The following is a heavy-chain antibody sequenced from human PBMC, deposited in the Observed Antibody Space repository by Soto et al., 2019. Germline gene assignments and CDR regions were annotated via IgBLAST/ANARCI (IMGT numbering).Heavy chain of an antibody. CDR2: INHSGST. Sequence: SETLSLTCAVYGGSFSGYYWTWIRQPPGTGLEWIGEINHSGSTNYNPSLKSRVTISVDTSKNQFSLKLTSVTAADTAVYYCAKDKNPGLFDYWGQGTLVTVSS. V-gene: IGHV4-34*01. CDR1: GGSFSGYY. CDR3: AKDKNPGLFDY. J-gene: IGHJ4*02.